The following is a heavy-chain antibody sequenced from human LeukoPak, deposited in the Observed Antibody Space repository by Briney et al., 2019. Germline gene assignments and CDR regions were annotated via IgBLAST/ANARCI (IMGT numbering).Heavy chain of an antibody. CDR3: ASEPPGGYSSGWFNV. V-gene: IGHV7-4-1*02. D-gene: IGHD6-19*01. CDR2: INTNTGNP. Sequence: GASVKVSCKASGYTFTSYAMNWVRQAPGQGLEWMGWINTNTGNPTYAQGFTGRFVFSLDTSVSTAYLQISSLKAEGTAVYYCASEPPGGYSSGWFNVWGQGTLVTVSS. CDR1: GYTFTSYA. J-gene: IGHJ4*02.